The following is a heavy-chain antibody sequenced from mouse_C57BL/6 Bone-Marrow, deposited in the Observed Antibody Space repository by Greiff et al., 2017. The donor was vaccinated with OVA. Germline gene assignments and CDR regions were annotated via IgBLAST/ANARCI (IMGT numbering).Heavy chain of an antibody. D-gene: IGHD1-1*01. J-gene: IGHJ2*01. Sequence: EVQLKESGPELVKPGASVKISCKASGYSFTGYYMNWVKQSPEKSLEWIGEINPSTGGTTYNQKFKAKATLTVDKSSSTAYMPLKSLTSEDSAVYYCARPHYYGSSYGYWGQGTTLTVSS. V-gene: IGHV1-42*01. CDR2: INPSTGGT. CDR3: ARPHYYGSSYGY. CDR1: GYSFTGYY.